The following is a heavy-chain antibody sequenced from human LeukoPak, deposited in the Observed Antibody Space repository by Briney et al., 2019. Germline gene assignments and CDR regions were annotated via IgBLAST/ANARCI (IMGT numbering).Heavy chain of an antibody. CDR3: GRGGLDL. CDR2: IGIAGDP. J-gene: IGHJ2*01. Sequence: GGSLRLSCTASGFTFRTYDMHWVRQATGKGLEWVSGIGIAGDPYYPGSVKDRFTISRENAKNSLYLQMNSLRADDTAVYYCGRGGLDLWGRGTLVTVSS. V-gene: IGHV3-13*05. CDR1: GFTFRTYD.